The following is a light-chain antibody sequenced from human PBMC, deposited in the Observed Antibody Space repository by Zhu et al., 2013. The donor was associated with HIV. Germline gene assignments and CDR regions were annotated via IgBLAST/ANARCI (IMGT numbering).Light chain of an antibody. CDR1: STNIGAGYD. J-gene: IGLJ3*02. V-gene: IGLV1-40*01. CDR2: SV. Sequence: QSVLTQPPSVSGAPGQRVTISCTGSSTNIGAGYDVHWYQHLPGAAPKLLIYSVNRPSGVPDRFSGFKSGTSASLAITGLQAEDEADYYCQSFDSSLSGWVFGGGTKLTVL. CDR3: QSFDSSLSGWV.